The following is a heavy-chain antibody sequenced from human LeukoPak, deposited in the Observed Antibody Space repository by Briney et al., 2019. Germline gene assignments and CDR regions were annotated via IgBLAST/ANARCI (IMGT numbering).Heavy chain of an antibody. V-gene: IGHV3-13*01. CDR1: GFSFRNYD. D-gene: IGHD1-26*01. CDR2: IGTDGYT. J-gene: IGHJ4*02. CDR3: ARESTVGAGLDF. Sequence: GGSLGLSCAASGFSFRNYDMHWVRQVPGKGLDWVSAIGTDGYTYYPDSVKGRFTISRANAKNSLYLQLNSLRAGDTAVYYCARESTVGAGLDFWGQGTLVTVSS.